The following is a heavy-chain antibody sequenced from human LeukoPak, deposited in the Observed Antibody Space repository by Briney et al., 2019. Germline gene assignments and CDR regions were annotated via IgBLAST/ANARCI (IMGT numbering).Heavy chain of an antibody. CDR2: INNEESST. Sequence: TGGSLRLSCAASGFTLVGYGRPWFAQAPGKGLCGSSRINNEESSTTYADSVKGRFTISRDNAKNTLYLQMNSLRAEDTAVYYCARGYSSNYRVDYWGQGTLVTVSS. CDR3: ARGYSSNYRVDY. J-gene: IGHJ4*02. CDR1: GFTLVGYG. D-gene: IGHD6-13*01. V-gene: IGHV3-74*01.